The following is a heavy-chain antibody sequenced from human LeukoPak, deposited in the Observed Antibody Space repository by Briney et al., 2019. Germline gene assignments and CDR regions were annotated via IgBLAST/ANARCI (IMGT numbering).Heavy chain of an antibody. J-gene: IGHJ4*02. D-gene: IGHD4-17*01. V-gene: IGHV3-48*02. Sequence: TGGSLRLSCAASGFTFSSYSMIWVRQAPGKGLEGVSYISSGSSTRCYGDSVKGRFTISRDNAKNSLYLQMNSLRDEDTAVYNCARGDDDYVRYFDYWGQGTLVAVSS. CDR3: ARGDDDYVRYFDY. CDR1: GFTFSSYS. CDR2: ISSGSSTR.